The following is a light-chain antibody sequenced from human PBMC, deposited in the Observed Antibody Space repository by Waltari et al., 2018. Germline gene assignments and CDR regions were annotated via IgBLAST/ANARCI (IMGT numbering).Light chain of an antibody. CDR1: QSVSTN. J-gene: IGKJ4*01. CDR3: QQYDNWPPLT. CDR2: DAS. Sequence: EIVMTQSPATLSVSPGQSATPSCRASQSVSTNLAWYEQKPGQAPRLLIYDASTRATGIPARFSGSGAGTEFTLTISSLQSEDFAVYYCQQYDNWPPLTFGGGTKVEIK. V-gene: IGKV3-15*01.